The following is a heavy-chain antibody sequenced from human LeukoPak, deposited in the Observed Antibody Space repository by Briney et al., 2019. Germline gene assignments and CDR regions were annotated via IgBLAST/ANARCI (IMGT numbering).Heavy chain of an antibody. CDR3: ARGELTTYFDY. D-gene: IGHD4/OR15-4a*01. CDR1: GYTFTSYN. J-gene: IGHJ4*02. V-gene: IGHV1-2*02. Sequence: ASVKVSCKASGYTFTSYNINWVRQATGQGLEWMGWINPNSGGTNYAQKFQGRVTMTRDTSISTAYMELSRLRSDDTAVYYCARGELTTYFDYWGQGTLVTVSS. CDR2: INPNSGGT.